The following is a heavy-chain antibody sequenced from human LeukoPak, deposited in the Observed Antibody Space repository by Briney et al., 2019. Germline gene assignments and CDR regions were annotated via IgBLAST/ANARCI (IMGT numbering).Heavy chain of an antibody. CDR1: GGTFSSYA. CDR2: IIPIFGTA. Sequence: GASVKVSCKASGGTFSSYAISWVRQAPGQGLEWMGGIIPIFGTANYAQKLQGRVTMTTDTSTSTAYMELRSLRSDDTAVYYCARRPLAYALRSGGSCYSQGWFDPWGQGTLVTVSS. CDR3: ARRPLAYALRSGGSCYSQGWFDP. J-gene: IGHJ5*02. D-gene: IGHD2-15*01. V-gene: IGHV1-69*05.